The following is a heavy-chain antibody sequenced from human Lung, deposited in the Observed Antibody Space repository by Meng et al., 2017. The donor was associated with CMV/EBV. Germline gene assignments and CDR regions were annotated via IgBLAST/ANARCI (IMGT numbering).Heavy chain of an antibody. CDR3: ARAEADTGNFDY. Sequence: QVPLQESGPGLVKPSETLPLTCTVSGGSISSYYWSWIRQSAGKGLEWIGRIYTSGTTIYNPSLKSRLTLSLDTSKNQFSLKLNSVTAADTAVYYYARAEADTGNFDYWGQGTLVTVSS. J-gene: IGHJ4*02. CDR2: IYTSGTT. CDR1: GGSISSYY. D-gene: IGHD6-19*01. V-gene: IGHV4-4*07.